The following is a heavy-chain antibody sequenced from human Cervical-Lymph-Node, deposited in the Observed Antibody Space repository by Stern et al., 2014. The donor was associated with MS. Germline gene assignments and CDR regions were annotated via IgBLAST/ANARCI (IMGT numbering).Heavy chain of an antibody. Sequence: QITLKESGPTLVKPTQTLTLTCTFSGFSLSTNGVAGAWIRQPPGKALEWLANICWDYEKRYTPTLKTRLTITKDISKNQVVLTMTDVDPADTATYYCARRLKGSGTYNWFDPWGQGTLVTVSS. CDR2: ICWDYEK. V-gene: IGHV2-5*02. CDR3: ARRLKGSGTYNWFDP. D-gene: IGHD2-2*01. CDR1: GFSLSTNGVA. J-gene: IGHJ5*02.